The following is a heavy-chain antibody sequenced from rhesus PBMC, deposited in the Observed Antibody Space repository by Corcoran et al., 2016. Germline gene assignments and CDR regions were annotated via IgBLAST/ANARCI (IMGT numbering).Heavy chain of an antibody. CDR3: TSDLGDTVTTVANDY. J-gene: IGHJ4*01. CDR2: ISSASSYI. Sequence: EVQLVESGGGLVQPGGSLRLSCAASGFTFCSYGLSWVRQAPGKGLEWVSSISSASSYIYYADSVKGRFTISRDNAKNSLSLQMNSLRAEDTAVYYCTSDLGDTVTTVANDYWGQGVLVTVSS. CDR1: GFTFCSYG. V-gene: IGHV3S16*01. D-gene: IGHD4-23*01.